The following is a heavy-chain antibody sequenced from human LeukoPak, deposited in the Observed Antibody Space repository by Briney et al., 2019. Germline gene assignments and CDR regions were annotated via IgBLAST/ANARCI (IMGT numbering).Heavy chain of an antibody. CDR3: TRHVGEDYYDSSGYYD. D-gene: IGHD3-22*01. CDR2: IRSKANSYAT. CDR1: GFIFSGSA. V-gene: IGHV3-73*01. Sequence: GGSLRLSFAASGFIFSGSAMHWVRQASGKGLEWVGRIRSKANSYATAYAVSVKGRFTISRDDSKNTAYLQMNSLKTEDTAVYYCTRHVGEDYYDSSGYYDWGQGTLVTVSS. J-gene: IGHJ4*02.